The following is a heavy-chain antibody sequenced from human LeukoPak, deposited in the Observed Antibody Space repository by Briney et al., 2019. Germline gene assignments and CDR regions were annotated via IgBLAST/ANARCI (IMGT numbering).Heavy chain of an antibody. V-gene: IGHV4-59*01. CDR1: GDSISSYY. Sequence: PSETLSLTCTVSGDSISSYYSSWIRQPPGKGLEWIGYIYYSGSTNYNPSLKSRVTISVDTSKNQFSLRLSSVTAADTAVYYCTRTSYSSGWFDPWGQGTLVTVSS. CDR2: IYYSGST. CDR3: TRTSYSSGWFDP. J-gene: IGHJ5*02. D-gene: IGHD6-19*01.